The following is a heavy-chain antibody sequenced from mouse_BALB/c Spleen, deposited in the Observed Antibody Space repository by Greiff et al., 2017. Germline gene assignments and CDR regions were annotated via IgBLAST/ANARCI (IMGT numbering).Heavy chain of an antibody. Sequence: EVKLVESGGGLVQPGGSRKLSCAASGFTFSSFGMHWVRQAPEKGLEWVAYISSGSSTIYYADTVKGRFTISRDNPKNTLCLQMTSLRSEDTAMYYCARGDYRGTYWGQGTLVTVSA. CDR1: GFTFSSFG. CDR3: ARGDYRGTY. CDR2: ISSGSSTI. D-gene: IGHD2-12*01. J-gene: IGHJ3*01. V-gene: IGHV5-17*02.